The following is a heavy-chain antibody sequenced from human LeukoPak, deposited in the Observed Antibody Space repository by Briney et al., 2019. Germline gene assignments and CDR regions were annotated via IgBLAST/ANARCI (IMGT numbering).Heavy chain of an antibody. J-gene: IGHJ4*02. D-gene: IGHD6-13*01. CDR2: INPSGGST. CDR1: GYTLTSYY. CDR3: ARTVGYSSSWYWPFDY. V-gene: IGHV1-46*01. Sequence: ASVKVSCKASGYTLTSYYMHWVRQAPGQGLEWMGIINPSGGSTSYAQKFQGRVTMTRDTSTSTVYMELSSLRSEDTAAYYCARTVGYSSSWYWPFDYWGQGTLVTVSS.